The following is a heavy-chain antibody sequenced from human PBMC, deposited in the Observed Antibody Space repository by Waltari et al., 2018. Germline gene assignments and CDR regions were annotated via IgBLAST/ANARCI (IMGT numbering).Heavy chain of an antibody. CDR1: GGFISSTY. CDR3: ANSWGGDTKDGLDF. CDR2: IHGSDGST. V-gene: IGHV4-4*07. Sequence: QVQLQESGPGLVTPSETLSLTFAVSGGFISSTYWTWIRQPPGKGLEWIGRIHGSDGSTDYNPSLKSRVTISTDTSENQFSLKLNAVTAADMAVYYCANSWGGDTKDGLDFWGPGLRVTVSS. D-gene: IGHD2-21*01. J-gene: IGHJ4*03.